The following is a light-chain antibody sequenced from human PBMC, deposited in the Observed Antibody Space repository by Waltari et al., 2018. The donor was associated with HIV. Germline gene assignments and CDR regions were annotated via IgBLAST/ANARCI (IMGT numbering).Light chain of an antibody. CDR1: SSDIGGSNY. V-gene: IGLV2-8*01. J-gene: IGLJ2*01. CDR3: SSYAGSNNFVV. CDR2: EVN. Sequence: QSALTQPPSASGSLGQSVTISCTGASSDIGGSNYVSWYQQHPGKAPKLMIYEVNKRPSGVPDRFFGSKSGNTASLTVSGLQAEDEADYYCSSYAGSNNFVVFGGGTNLTVL.